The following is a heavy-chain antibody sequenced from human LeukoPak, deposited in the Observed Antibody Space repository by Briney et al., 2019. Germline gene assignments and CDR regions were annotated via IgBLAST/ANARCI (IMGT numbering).Heavy chain of an antibody. J-gene: IGHJ6*02. Sequence: SVKVSCKASGYTFTGYYMHWVRQAPGQGLEWMGWINPNSGGTNYAQKFQGRVTMTRDTSISTAYMELSRLRSDDTAVYYCARGLERRLRFPSVDYYYGMDVWGQGTTVTVSS. D-gene: IGHD5-12*01. V-gene: IGHV1-2*02. CDR1: GYTFTGYY. CDR2: INPNSGGT. CDR3: ARGLERRLRFPSVDYYYGMDV.